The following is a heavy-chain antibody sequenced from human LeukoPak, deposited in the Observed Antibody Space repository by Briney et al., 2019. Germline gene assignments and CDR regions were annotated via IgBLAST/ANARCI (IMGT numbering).Heavy chain of an antibody. CDR2: IYYTGGT. Sequence: SETLSLTCTVSGGSIGSNYWTWIRQPPGKGLEYIGYIYYTGGTNYNPSLKSRVTTSVDTSKNQFSLRLSSVTAADTAVYFCAKYGNSGWVIDNWGQGTLVTVSS. J-gene: IGHJ4*02. CDR3: AKYGNSGWVIDN. D-gene: IGHD6-19*01. CDR1: GGSIGSNY. V-gene: IGHV4-59*08.